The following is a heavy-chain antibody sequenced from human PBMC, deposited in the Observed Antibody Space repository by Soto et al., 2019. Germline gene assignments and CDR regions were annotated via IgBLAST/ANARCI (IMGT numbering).Heavy chain of an antibody. CDR3: ASTLYGSGSYYNSYPPLY. CDR1: GFTFSTYS. J-gene: IGHJ4*02. CDR2: ISSSSSTI. V-gene: IGHV3-48*01. Sequence: GGSLRLSCAASGFTFSTYSMNWVRQAPGKGLEWVSYISSSSSTIFYTDSVKGRFTVSRDNAKYSLYLQMNSLRAEDTAVYYCASTLYGSGSYYNSYPPLYWGQGTLVTVSS. D-gene: IGHD3-10*01.